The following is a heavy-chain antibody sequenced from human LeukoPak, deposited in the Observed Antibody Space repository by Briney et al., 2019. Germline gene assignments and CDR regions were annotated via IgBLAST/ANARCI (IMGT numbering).Heavy chain of an antibody. CDR3: ARSRLTFGSYSDY. D-gene: IGHD1-26*01. CDR2: INPNSGGT. Sequence: ASVKVSCKASGYTFTGYYMHWVRQAPGQGLEWMGWINPNSGGTNYAQNFQDRVTMTRDTSIGTAYMELSRLRSGDTAVYYCARSRLTFGSYSDYWGQGTLVTVSS. J-gene: IGHJ4*02. CDR1: GYTFTGYY. V-gene: IGHV1-2*02.